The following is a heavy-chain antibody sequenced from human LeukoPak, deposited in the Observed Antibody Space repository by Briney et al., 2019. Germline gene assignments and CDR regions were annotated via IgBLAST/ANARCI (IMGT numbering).Heavy chain of an antibody. CDR3: ARGQLGNWFDP. J-gene: IGHJ5*02. CDR1: GGSNSSSSYY. Sequence: SETLSLTCTVSGGSNSSSSYYWGWIRQPPGKGLEWIGSIYYSGSTYYNPSLKSRVTISVDTSKNQFSLKLSSVTAADTAVYYCARGQLGNWFDPWGQGTLVTVSS. CDR2: IYYSGST. V-gene: IGHV4-39*07. D-gene: IGHD6-13*01.